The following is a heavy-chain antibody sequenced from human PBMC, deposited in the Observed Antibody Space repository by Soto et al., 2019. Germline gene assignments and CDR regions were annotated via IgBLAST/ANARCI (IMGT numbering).Heavy chain of an antibody. J-gene: IGHJ5*02. CDR1: GYTFTSYA. V-gene: IGHV7-4-1*01. CDR2: INTNTGNP. Sequence: GASVKVSCKASGYTFTSYAMNWVRQAPGQGLEWMGWINTNTGNPTYAQGFTGRFVFSLDTSVSTAYLQICSLKAEDTAVYYCARDLISAGLTNWFDPWGQGTLVTVSS. CDR3: ARDLISAGLTNWFDP. D-gene: IGHD6-13*01.